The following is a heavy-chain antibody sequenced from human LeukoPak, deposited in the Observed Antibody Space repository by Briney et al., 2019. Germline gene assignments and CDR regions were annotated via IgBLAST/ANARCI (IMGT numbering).Heavy chain of an antibody. CDR2: ISSSSSTI. J-gene: IGHJ3*02. D-gene: IGHD4-17*01. CDR3: ARPGDLDAFDI. V-gene: IGHV3-48*01. Sequence: PGGSLRLSCAASGFAFSSFGMHWVRQAPGKGLEWISYISSSSSTIYYADSVKGRFTISRDNAKNSLYLQMISLSAEDTAAYYCARPGDLDAFDIWGQGTMVTVSS. CDR1: GFAFSSFG.